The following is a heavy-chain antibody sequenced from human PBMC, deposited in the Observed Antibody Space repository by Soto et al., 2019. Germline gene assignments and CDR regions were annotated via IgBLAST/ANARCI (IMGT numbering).Heavy chain of an antibody. CDR1: GYTFTSYG. J-gene: IGHJ3*02. Sequence: ASVKVSCKASGYTFTSYGISWVRQAPGQGLEWMGWISAYNGNTNYAQKLQGRVTMTTDTSTSTAYMELRSLRSDDTAVYHCATSGIAAAGTRDAFDIWGQGTMVTVSS. D-gene: IGHD6-13*01. V-gene: IGHV1-18*04. CDR2: ISAYNGNT. CDR3: ATSGIAAAGTRDAFDI.